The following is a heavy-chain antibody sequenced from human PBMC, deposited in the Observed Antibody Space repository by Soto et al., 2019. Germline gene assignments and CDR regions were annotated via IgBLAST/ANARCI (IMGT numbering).Heavy chain of an antibody. V-gene: IGHV3-21*01. CDR2: ISSSSSYM. D-gene: IGHD1-26*01. Sequence: SVGSLRLSCTASGFTFSSYSMNWVRQAPGKGLEWVSSISSSSSYMYYADSAKGRFTISRDNAKNSLYLQMNSLRAEDTAVYYCARPNSGTYYHFDYWGQGTLVTVSS. CDR3: ARPNSGTYYHFDY. CDR1: GFTFSSYS. J-gene: IGHJ4*02.